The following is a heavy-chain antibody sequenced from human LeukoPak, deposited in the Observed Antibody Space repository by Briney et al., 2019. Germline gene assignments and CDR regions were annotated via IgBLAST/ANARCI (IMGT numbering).Heavy chain of an antibody. CDR1: GFTFSSYG. Sequence: PGGSLRLSCAASGFTFSSYGMHWVRQAPGKGLEWVAVISYDGSNKYYADSVKGRFTISRDNSKNTLYLQMNSLRAEDTAVYYCARGPYGDYDDSYYFDYWGQGTLVTVSS. D-gene: IGHD4-17*01. CDR3: ARGPYGDYDDSYYFDY. V-gene: IGHV3-30*03. CDR2: ISYDGSNK. J-gene: IGHJ4*02.